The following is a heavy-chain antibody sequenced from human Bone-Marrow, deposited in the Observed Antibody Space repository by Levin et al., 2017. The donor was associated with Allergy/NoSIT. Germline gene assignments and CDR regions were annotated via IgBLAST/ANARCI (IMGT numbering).Heavy chain of an antibody. CDR1: GFSFYDYT. D-gene: IGHD3-10*01. V-gene: IGHV3-9*01. J-gene: IGHJ6*02. CDR3: VKDKAWSGSGHFYYGMDV. CDR2: INWNSDRT. Sequence: GGSLRLSCAASGFSFYDYTMQWVRQAPGKGLELVSGINWNSDRTTYADSVKGRFSISRDNAKNTLYLQMNSLRGEDTALYYCVKDKAWSGSGHFYYGMDVWGQGTTVTVSS.